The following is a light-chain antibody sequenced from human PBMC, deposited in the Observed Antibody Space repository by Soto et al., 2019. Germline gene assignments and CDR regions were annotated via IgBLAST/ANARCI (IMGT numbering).Light chain of an antibody. Sequence: EIVMTQSPATLSVSPGERATLSCRASQSVSNNLAWYQQKPGQAPRLLIYGASTRATGIPARFSGSGSGTDFTLTISSLQAEDVAVYYCQQYYSTPWTFGQGTKVEIK. CDR3: QQYYSTPWT. V-gene: IGKV3-15*01. CDR1: QSVSNN. J-gene: IGKJ1*01. CDR2: GAS.